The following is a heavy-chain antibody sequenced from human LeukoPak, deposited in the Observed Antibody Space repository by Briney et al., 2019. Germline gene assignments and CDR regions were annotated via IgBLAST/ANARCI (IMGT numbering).Heavy chain of an antibody. J-gene: IGHJ1*01. CDR3: ARYLDYGGNSRVFQH. CDR2: IYHSGST. V-gene: IGHV4-4*02. CDR1: GGSISSSNW. D-gene: IGHD4-23*01. Sequence: SETLSLTCAVSGGSISSSNWWSWVRQPPGKGLEWIEEIYHSGSTNYNPSLKSRVTISIDTSKNQFSLKLSSVTAADTAFYYCARYLDYGGNSRVFQHWGQGTLVTVSS.